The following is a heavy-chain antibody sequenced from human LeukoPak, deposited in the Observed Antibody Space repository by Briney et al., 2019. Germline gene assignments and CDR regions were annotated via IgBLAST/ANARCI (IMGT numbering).Heavy chain of an antibody. V-gene: IGHV4-59*01. CDR2: VYYSGST. Sequence: SETLSLTCTVSGGSISSYFWSWIRQPPGKGLEWIGYVYYSGSTNYNPSLKSRVTISVDTSKKQFSLKLSSATAADTAVYYCARILDLSKRGLDAFDIWGQGTMVTVSS. CDR1: GGSISSYF. J-gene: IGHJ3*02. D-gene: IGHD3-16*01. CDR3: ARILDLSKRGLDAFDI.